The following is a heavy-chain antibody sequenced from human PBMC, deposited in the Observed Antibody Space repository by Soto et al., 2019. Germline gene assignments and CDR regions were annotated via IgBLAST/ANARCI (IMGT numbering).Heavy chain of an antibody. J-gene: IGHJ4*02. Sequence: PGGSLRLSCAASGFTFSNAWMNWVRQAPGKGLEWVGRIKSKTDGGTTDYAAPVKGRFTISRDDSKNTLYLQMNSLKTEDTAVYYCTTDNFLVGAFGLPTRSFDYWGQGTPVPVSS. CDR1: GFTFSNAW. V-gene: IGHV3-15*07. CDR2: IKSKTDGGTT. CDR3: TTDNFLVGAFGLPTRSFDY. D-gene: IGHD2-8*02.